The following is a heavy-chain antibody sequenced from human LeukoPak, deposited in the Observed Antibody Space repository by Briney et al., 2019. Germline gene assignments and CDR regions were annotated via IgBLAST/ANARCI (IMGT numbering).Heavy chain of an antibody. D-gene: IGHD3-10*01. J-gene: IGHJ5*02. CDR1: GGSFSGYY. V-gene: IGHV4-34*01. CDR2: INHSGST. Sequence: SETLSLTCAVYGGSFSGYYWSWIRQPPGKGLEWIGEINHSGSTNYNPSLKSRVTISVDTSKNQFSLKLSSVTAADTAVYYCARHTPYGSGSYYVGFDPWGQGTLVTVSS. CDR3: ARHTPYGSGSYYVGFDP.